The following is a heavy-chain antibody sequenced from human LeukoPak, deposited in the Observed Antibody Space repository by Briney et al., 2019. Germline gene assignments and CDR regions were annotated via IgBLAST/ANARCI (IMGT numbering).Heavy chain of an antibody. V-gene: IGHV3-7*01. CDR1: GFTFTTYW. Sequence: GGSLRLSCAASGFTFTTYWMSWVRQFPGKGLQWVANINQDGTEKYYVDSVKGRFTISRDNAKNSLYVQMNSLRAEDTAVYYCARASDGIDFDPWGQGTLVTVSS. CDR3: ARASDGIDFDP. CDR2: INQDGTEK. D-gene: IGHD1-26*01. J-gene: IGHJ5*02.